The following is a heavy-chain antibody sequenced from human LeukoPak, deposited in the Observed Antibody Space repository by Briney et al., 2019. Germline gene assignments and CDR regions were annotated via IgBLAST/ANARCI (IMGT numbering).Heavy chain of an antibody. D-gene: IGHD2-21*01. V-gene: IGHV3-23*01. CDR1: GFIFSHYT. CDR3: AKSDCGSDGCQLLNY. Sequence: GGSLRLSCAASGFIFSHYTMTWVRQAPGKGLEWASSINGSGDATKYADFVMGRFTISRDNSKNTVSLQMNSLRAEDTAVYYCAKSDCGSDGCQLLNYWGQGTLVKASS. CDR2: INGSGDAT. J-gene: IGHJ4*02.